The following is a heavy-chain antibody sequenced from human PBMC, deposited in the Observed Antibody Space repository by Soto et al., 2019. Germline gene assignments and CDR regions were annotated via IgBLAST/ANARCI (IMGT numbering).Heavy chain of an antibody. CDR1: GYTFTGYD. CDR2: MNPNSGNT. Sequence: ASVKVSCKASGYTFTGYDINWVRQATGQGLEWMGWMNPNSGNTGYAQKFQGRVTMTRNTSISTAYMELSGLRSEDTAVYYCARVRYYYYYMDVWGKGTTVTVSS. J-gene: IGHJ6*03. CDR3: ARVRYYYYYMDV. V-gene: IGHV1-8*01.